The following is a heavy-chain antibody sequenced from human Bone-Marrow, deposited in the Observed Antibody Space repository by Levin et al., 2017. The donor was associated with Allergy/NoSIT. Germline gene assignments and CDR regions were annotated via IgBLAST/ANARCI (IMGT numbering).Heavy chain of an antibody. Sequence: GESLKISCEASGFTFSTHVMNWVRQAPGKGLEWVASISGGSNYIHYADSVKGRFTISRDNDKNSLSLQMNILRAEDTAVYFCARVTEQSIDDWGQGTLVAVSS. D-gene: IGHD6-19*01. J-gene: IGHJ4*02. CDR3: ARVTEQSIDD. CDR1: GFTFSTHV. CDR2: ISGGSNYI. V-gene: IGHV3-21*01.